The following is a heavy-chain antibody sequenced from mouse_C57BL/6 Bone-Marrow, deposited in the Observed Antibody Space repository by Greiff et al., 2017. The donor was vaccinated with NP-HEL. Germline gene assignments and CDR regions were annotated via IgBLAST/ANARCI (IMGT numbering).Heavy chain of an antibody. J-gene: IGHJ2*01. Sequence: EVQLQQSGPVLVKPGASVKMSCKASGYTFTDYYMNWVKQSHGKSLEWIGVINPYNGGTSYNQKFKGKATLTVDKSSSTAYMELNSLTSEDSAVYYCARRELGRGYWGQGTTLTVSS. CDR3: ARRELGRGY. D-gene: IGHD4-1*01. CDR2: INPYNGGT. CDR1: GYTFTDYY. V-gene: IGHV1-19*01.